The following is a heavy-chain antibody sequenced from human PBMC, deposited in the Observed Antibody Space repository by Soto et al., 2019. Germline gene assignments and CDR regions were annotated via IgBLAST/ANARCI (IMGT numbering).Heavy chain of an antibody. CDR1: GFSFVNYA. V-gene: IGHV3-23*01. CDR2: LSGSGTST. Sequence: PGGSLRFSCAASGFSFVNYAMNWVRQAPGKGLEWVSGLSGSGTSTYYADSVKGRFTISRDNSRDTLFLQMNSLTADDTAVYYCAKATTNGGWFNPFDSWGHGALVTVSS. CDR3: AKATTNGGWFNPFDS. D-gene: IGHD6-19*01. J-gene: IGHJ4*01.